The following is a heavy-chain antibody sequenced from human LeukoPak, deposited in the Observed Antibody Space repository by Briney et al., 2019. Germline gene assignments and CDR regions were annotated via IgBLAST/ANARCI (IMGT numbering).Heavy chain of an antibody. CDR2: INPSGGST. Sequence: VASVKVSCKASGYTFTSYYMHWVRQAPGQGPEWMGIINPSGGSTSYAQKFQGRVTMTRDTSTSTVYMELSSLRSEDTAVYYCARMGAVAGTADYWGQGTLVTVSS. CDR3: ARMGAVAGTADY. V-gene: IGHV1-46*01. CDR1: GYTFTSYY. D-gene: IGHD6-19*01. J-gene: IGHJ4*02.